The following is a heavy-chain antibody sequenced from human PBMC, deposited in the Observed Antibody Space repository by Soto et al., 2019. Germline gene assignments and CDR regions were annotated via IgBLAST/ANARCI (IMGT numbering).Heavy chain of an antibody. CDR1: GFTFTSSA. V-gene: IGHV1-58*01. J-gene: IGHJ6*02. CDR2: IVVGSGNT. Sequence: QMQLVQSGPEVKKPGTSVKVSCKASGFTFTSSAVQWVRQARGQRLEWIGWIVVGSGNTNYAQKFQERVTITRDMSTSAAYMELSSLRSEDTAVYYCAAGWELLLRGEMYYYYGIDVWGQGTTVTVSS. D-gene: IGHD2-15*01. CDR3: AAGWELLLRGEMYYYYGIDV.